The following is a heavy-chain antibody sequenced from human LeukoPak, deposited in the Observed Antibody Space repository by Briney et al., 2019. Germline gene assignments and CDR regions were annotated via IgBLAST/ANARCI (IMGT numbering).Heavy chain of an antibody. CDR2: ISGSGAST. CDR3: AKPRGSGTSYNGGFDY. Sequence: GGSLRLSCAASGFTFSSYAMTWVRQAPGKGLEWVPFISGSGASTYYADSVKGRFTIPRDNSKNTLYLQMNSLRGEDTAVYNCAKPRGSGTSYNGGFDYWGQGTLVTVSS. J-gene: IGHJ4*02. D-gene: IGHD3-10*01. CDR1: GFTFSSYA. V-gene: IGHV3-23*01.